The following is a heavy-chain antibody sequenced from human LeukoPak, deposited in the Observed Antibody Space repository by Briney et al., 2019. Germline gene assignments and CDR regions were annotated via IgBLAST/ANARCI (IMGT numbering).Heavy chain of an antibody. CDR2: ITSSSTTI. D-gene: IGHD5-24*01. Sequence: GGSLRLSCAASGFTFISYSMNWVRQAPGKGLEWVSYITSSSTTIHYADSVKGRFTISRDNVKNSLYLQMNSLRAEDTAVYYCARESVVGDGYNSDYWGQGTLVTVSS. J-gene: IGHJ4*02. V-gene: IGHV3-48*01. CDR3: ARESVVGDGYNSDY. CDR1: GFTFISYS.